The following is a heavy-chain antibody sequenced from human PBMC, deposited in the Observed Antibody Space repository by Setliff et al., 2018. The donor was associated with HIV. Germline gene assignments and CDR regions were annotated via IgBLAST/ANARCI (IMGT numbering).Heavy chain of an antibody. CDR3: ARGGFKWSGSYADY. D-gene: IGHD1-26*01. Sequence: SETLSLTCAVYGASFSAYYWSWIRQPPGKGLEWIGEIKHSGSTNYNPSLKSRVTISVDTAKNQFSLNLTSVTAADTAVYYCARGGFKWSGSYADYWGQGTLVTVS. J-gene: IGHJ4*02. CDR1: GASFSAYY. V-gene: IGHV4-34*01. CDR2: IKHSGST.